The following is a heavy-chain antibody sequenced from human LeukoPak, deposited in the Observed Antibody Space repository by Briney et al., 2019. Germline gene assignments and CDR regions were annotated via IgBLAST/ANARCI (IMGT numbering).Heavy chain of an antibody. V-gene: IGHV4-59*08. D-gene: IGHD6-6*01. CDR1: GGSINSYY. CDR3: ARGAGSSDY. Sequence: TSETLSLTCSVSGGSINSYYWSGIRQPPGKGLEWIGYIYHSGSTNYNPSLKSRVTMSVDTSKSQFSLKLSSVTAADTAVYYCARGAGSSDYWGQGTLVTVSS. J-gene: IGHJ4*02. CDR2: IYHSGST.